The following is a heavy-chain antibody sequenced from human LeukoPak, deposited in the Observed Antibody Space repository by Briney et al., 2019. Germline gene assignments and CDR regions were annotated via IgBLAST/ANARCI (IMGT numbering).Heavy chain of an antibody. V-gene: IGHV4-34*01. J-gene: IGHJ6*02. CDR3: ARGLGYYYYGMDV. Sequence: SETLSLTCAVYGGSFSGHYWSWIRQPPGKGLEWIGEINHSGSTNYNPSLKSRVTISVDTSKNQFSLKLSFVTAADTAVYYCARGLGYYYYGMDVWGQGTTVTVSS. CDR2: INHSGST. CDR1: GGSFSGHY.